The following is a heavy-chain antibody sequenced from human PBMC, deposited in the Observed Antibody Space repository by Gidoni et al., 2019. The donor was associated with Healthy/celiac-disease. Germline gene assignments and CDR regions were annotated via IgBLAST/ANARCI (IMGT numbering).Heavy chain of an antibody. CDR1: GGSISTYY. CDR2: IYYSGST. CDR3: ARAPGIGAGGRGNFDY. V-gene: IGHV4-59*01. Sequence: QVELQESGPGLEKPSETLSLTCTVSGGSISTYYWSWIRQPPGKGLEWIGDIYYSGSTNYNPSLKSRVTISVDTSKNQFSLKLSSVTAADTAVYYCARAPGIGAGGRGNFDYWGRGTLVTVSS. D-gene: IGHD6-13*01. J-gene: IGHJ4*02.